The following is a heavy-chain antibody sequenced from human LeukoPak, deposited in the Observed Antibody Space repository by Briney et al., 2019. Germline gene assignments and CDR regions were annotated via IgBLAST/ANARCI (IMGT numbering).Heavy chain of an antibody. CDR2: INPNSGGT. V-gene: IGHV1-2*04. Sequence: ASVKVSCKASGYTFTGYYMHWVRQAPGQGLEWVGWINPNSGGTNYAQKFQGWVTMTRDTSISTAYMGLGRLRSDDTAVYYCARDHDGDYPLDYWGQGALVTVSS. CDR3: ARDHDGDYPLDY. D-gene: IGHD4-17*01. J-gene: IGHJ4*02. CDR1: GYTFTGYY.